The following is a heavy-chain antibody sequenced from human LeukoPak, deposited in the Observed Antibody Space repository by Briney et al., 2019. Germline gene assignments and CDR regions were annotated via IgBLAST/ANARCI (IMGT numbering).Heavy chain of an antibody. CDR1: GFTFSSYA. Sequence: GGSLRLSCAASGFTFSSYAMSWVRQAPGKGLECVSSIDGSIGSTYYADSVKGRFTISRDNSKNTLYLQMNSLRAEDTAVYYCAKDRVLVAYDYWGQGTLVTVSS. V-gene: IGHV3-23*01. J-gene: IGHJ4*02. CDR2: IDGSIGST. D-gene: IGHD4/OR15-4a*01. CDR3: AKDRVLVAYDY.